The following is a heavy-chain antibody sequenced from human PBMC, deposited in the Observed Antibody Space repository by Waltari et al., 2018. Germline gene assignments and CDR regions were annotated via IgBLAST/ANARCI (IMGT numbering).Heavy chain of an antibody. V-gene: IGHV4-34*01. D-gene: IGHD2-15*01. Sequence: QVQLQQWGAGLLKPSETLSLTCAVYGGSFSGYYWSWIRQPPGKGLEWIGEINHSGSTTYNPSLKSRVTISVDTSKNQFSLKLSSVTAADTAVYYCARFWIRYCSGGSCYSPPTRYGMDVWGQGTTVTVSS. CDR3: ARFWIRYCSGGSCYSPPTRYGMDV. CDR2: INHSGST. J-gene: IGHJ6*02. CDR1: GGSFSGYY.